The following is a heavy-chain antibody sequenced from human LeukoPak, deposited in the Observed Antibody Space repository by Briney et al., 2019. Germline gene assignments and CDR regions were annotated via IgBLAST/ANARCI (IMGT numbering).Heavy chain of an antibody. D-gene: IGHD2-8*01. J-gene: IGHJ4*02. CDR2: VYYSGSS. Sequence: SETLSLTCTVSGGSISNYYWSWIRHPPGKGLEWIGFVYYSGSSSYNASLKSRVTISADMSKNHFSLKLSSVTAADTAVYYFARHIKEDCTNGLCFYGPGDYWGQGTLVTVSS. CDR3: ARHIKEDCTNGLCFYGPGDY. V-gene: IGHV4-59*08. CDR1: GGSISNYY.